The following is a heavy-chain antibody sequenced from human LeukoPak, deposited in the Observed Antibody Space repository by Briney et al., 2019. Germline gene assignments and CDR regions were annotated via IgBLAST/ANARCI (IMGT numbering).Heavy chain of an antibody. Sequence: GGSLILSCAASGFTFRSYWMHLVRQAPGKGLVWVSRINIEGSSTSYADSVKGRFTISRDNAKNTLYLQMNSLRAEDTAVYYCVRVTAQLAFDYWGQGTLVTVSS. J-gene: IGHJ4*02. V-gene: IGHV3-74*01. D-gene: IGHD6-13*01. CDR1: GFTFRSYW. CDR3: VRVTAQLAFDY. CDR2: INIEGSST.